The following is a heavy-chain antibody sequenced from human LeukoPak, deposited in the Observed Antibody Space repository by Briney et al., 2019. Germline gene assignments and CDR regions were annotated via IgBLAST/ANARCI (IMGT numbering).Heavy chain of an antibody. CDR2: IIPIFGTA. V-gene: IGHV1-69*05. Sequence: GASVKVSCKASGGTFSSYAISWVRQAPGQGLEWMGGIIPIFGTANYAQKFQGRVTITTDESTSTAYMELSSLRSEDTAVYYCARGVRVGELSTWYYFDYWGQGTLVTVSS. CDR1: GGTFSSYA. D-gene: IGHD3-16*02. J-gene: IGHJ4*02. CDR3: ARGVRVGELSTWYYFDY.